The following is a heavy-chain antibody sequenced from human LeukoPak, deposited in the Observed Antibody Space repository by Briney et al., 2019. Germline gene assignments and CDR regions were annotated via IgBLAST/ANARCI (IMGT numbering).Heavy chain of an antibody. Sequence: SQTLSLTCTVAGASVSRGEYFWTWIRQSPGKGLEWIGYIDSSGTTYYNPSLKSRLSMSADTSKNQFSLKLSSVTAADTAVYYCSRQTNYGFWSGYSFDYWGQGTLVTGPS. J-gene: IGHJ4*02. CDR1: GASVSRGEYF. V-gene: IGHV4-30-4*01. CDR3: SRQTNYGFWSGYSFDY. CDR2: IDSSGTT. D-gene: IGHD3-3*01.